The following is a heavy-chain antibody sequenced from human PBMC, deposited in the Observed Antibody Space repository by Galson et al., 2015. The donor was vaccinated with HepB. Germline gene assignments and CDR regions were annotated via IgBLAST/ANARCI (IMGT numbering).Heavy chain of an antibody. CDR3: ARDSFILGVGVTMDLNPKDALDF. CDR1: GYTFNNYG. D-gene: IGHD1-26*01. CDR2: VSAYKGKT. Sequence: SVKVSCKASGYTFNNYGMSWVRQAPGQGLEWMGWVSAYKGKTNYAQKFQGRVTMTTDTSRSTAYMEVRSLRSDDSAFYYCARDSFILGVGVTMDLNPKDALDFWGQGTMVTVSS. V-gene: IGHV1-18*01. J-gene: IGHJ3*01.